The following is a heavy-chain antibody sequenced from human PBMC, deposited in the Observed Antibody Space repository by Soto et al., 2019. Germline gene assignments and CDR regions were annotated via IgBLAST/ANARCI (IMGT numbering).Heavy chain of an antibody. J-gene: IGHJ3*02. CDR1: GYSFTSYW. D-gene: IGHD3-10*01. V-gene: IGHV5-10-1*01. Sequence: PGESLKISCKGSGYSFTSYWISWVRQMPGKGLEWMGRIDPSDSYTNYSPSFQGHVTTSADKSISTAYLQWSSLKASDTAMYYCARRKSGTRDAFDIWGQGTMVTVSS. CDR3: ARRKSGTRDAFDI. CDR2: IDPSDSYT.